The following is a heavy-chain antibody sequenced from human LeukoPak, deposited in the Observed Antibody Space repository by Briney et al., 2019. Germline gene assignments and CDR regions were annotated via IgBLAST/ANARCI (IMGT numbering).Heavy chain of an antibody. CDR1: GGSISSSSYY. CDR2: IYYSGST. J-gene: IGHJ4*02. V-gene: IGHV4-39*01. D-gene: IGHD3-9*01. CDR3: ASRTIENDY. Sequence: SETLSLTCTVSGGSISSSSYYWGWIRQPPGKGLEWIGSIYYSGSTYYNPSLKSRVTISVDTSKNQFSLKLSSVTAADTAVYYCASRTIENDYWGQGTLVTVPS.